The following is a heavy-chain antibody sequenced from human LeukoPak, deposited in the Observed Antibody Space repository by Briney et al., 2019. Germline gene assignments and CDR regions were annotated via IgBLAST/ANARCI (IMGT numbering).Heavy chain of an antibody. CDR2: ISSSSSYI. Sequence: GGSLRLSCAASGFTFSSYSMNRVRQAPGKGLEWVSSISSSSSYIYYADSVKGRFTISRDNAKNSLYLQLNSLRAEDTAVYYCARDWNRGYSGYEHFDYWGQGTLVTVSS. CDR1: GFTFSSYS. V-gene: IGHV3-21*01. J-gene: IGHJ4*02. CDR3: ARDWNRGYSGYEHFDY. D-gene: IGHD5-12*01.